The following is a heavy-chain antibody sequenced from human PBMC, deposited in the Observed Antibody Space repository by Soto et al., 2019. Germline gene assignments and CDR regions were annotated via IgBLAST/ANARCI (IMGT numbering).Heavy chain of an antibody. D-gene: IGHD3-10*01. CDR2: ISKDGSKK. V-gene: IGHV3-30*18. CDR1: GFMFSGFG. Sequence: QVQLVESGGGVVQPGRSLRLSCAASGFMFSGFGMHWVRQAPGKGLQWVAGISKDGSKKYYGDSVKGRFTISRDNSRKTLYLQMNGLRAEDTAVYYCANRSGYYFGLGSHDEASDMWGQGTVVTVFS. J-gene: IGHJ3*02. CDR3: ANRSGYYFGLGSHDEASDM.